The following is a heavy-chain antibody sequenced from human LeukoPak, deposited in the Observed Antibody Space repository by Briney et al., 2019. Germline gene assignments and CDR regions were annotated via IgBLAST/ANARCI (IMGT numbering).Heavy chain of an antibody. V-gene: IGHV3-23*01. CDR1: GFTFSSYA. Sequence: GGSLRLSCAASGFTFSSYAMTWVRQAPGKGLEWVSEISGSGESTYYGDSVKGRFTISRDNSKNTLYLQMNSLRAGDTAINYCAREHWDFDYWGQGTLVTVSS. D-gene: IGHD7-27*01. CDR2: ISGSGEST. CDR3: AREHWDFDY. J-gene: IGHJ4*02.